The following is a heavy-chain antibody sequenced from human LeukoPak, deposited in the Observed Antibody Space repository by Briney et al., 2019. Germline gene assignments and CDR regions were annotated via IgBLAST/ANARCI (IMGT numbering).Heavy chain of an antibody. CDR2: ISGSGGRT. Sequence: PGGSLRLSCVSSRFTFSSYAMSWVRQAPGKGLEWVSSISGSGGRTYYADSVKGRFTISRDNSKNTLYLQMNSLRAEDTAVYYCAKGGAEWELLYGQGESDYWGQGTLVTVSS. V-gene: IGHV3-23*01. CDR1: RFTFSSYA. CDR3: AKGGAEWELLYGQGESDY. D-gene: IGHD1-26*01. J-gene: IGHJ4*02.